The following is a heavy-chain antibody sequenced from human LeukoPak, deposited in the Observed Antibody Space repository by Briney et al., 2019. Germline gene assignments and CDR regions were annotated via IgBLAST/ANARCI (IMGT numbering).Heavy chain of an antibody. J-gene: IGHJ4*02. Sequence: ASVKVSCNASGYTFTGYYLHWVRQAPGQGLEWMGWINPNSGDTNYAQKFQGRVTMTRDTSISTAYMELSRLRSDDTAIYYCARETSGGYSYYFDFWGQGTLVTVSS. D-gene: IGHD5-18*01. CDR1: GYTFTGYY. CDR3: ARETSGGYSYYFDF. V-gene: IGHV1-2*02. CDR2: INPNSGDT.